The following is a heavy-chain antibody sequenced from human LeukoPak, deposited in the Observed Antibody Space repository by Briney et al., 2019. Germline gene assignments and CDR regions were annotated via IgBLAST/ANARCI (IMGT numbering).Heavy chain of an antibody. J-gene: IGHJ4*02. Sequence: GGSRRLSFAASGFTFINPGLNGVGRAPGKGRGGVAVIWYDGSNKYYADSVKGRFTISRDNSKNTLYLRMNSLRAEDTAVYYCARRGRTYYFDYWGQGTLVTVSS. CDR3: ARRGRTYYFDY. D-gene: IGHD3-16*01. V-gene: IGHV3-33*08. CDR2: IWYDGSNK. CDR1: GFTFINPG.